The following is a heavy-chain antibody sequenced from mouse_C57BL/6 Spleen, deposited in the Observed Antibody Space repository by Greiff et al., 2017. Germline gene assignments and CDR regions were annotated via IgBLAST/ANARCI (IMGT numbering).Heavy chain of an antibody. CDR3: AKIYYGNGMDY. V-gene: IGHV3-6*01. CDR2: ISYDGSN. J-gene: IGHJ4*01. CDR1: GYSITSGYY. Sequence: VQLQQSGPGLVKPSQSLSLTCSVTGYSITSGYYWNWIRQFPGNKLEWMGYISYDGSNNYNPSLKNRISITRDTSKNQFFLKLNSVTTEDTATYYCAKIYYGNGMDYWGQGTSVTVSS. D-gene: IGHD2-1*01.